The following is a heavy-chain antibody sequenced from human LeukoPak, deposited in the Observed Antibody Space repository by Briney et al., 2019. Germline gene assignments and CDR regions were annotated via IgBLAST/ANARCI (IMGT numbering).Heavy chain of an antibody. Sequence: ASVKVSCKASGGTSSSYAISWVRQAPGQGLEWMGGIIPIFGTANYAQKFQGRVTITADESTSTAYMELSSLRSEDTAVYYCARQRSNYGDYYYYYYMDVWGKGTTVTVSS. V-gene: IGHV1-69*13. CDR2: IIPIFGTA. D-gene: IGHD4-11*01. CDR1: GGTSSSYA. CDR3: ARQRSNYGDYYYYYYMDV. J-gene: IGHJ6*03.